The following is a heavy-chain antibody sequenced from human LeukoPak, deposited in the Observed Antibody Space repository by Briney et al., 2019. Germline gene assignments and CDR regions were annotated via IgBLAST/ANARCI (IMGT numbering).Heavy chain of an antibody. Sequence: GETLKISCKGSGHSFTSNWIGWVRQMPGKGLEWMGIIYLDDSDTRYSPSFQGQATISADKSISTAYLQWSSLKASDTAMYYCARRDTSSWHFQHWGQGTLVTVSS. CDR1: GHSFTSNW. J-gene: IGHJ1*01. CDR2: IYLDDSDT. CDR3: ARRDTSSWHFQH. V-gene: IGHV5-51*01. D-gene: IGHD6-13*01.